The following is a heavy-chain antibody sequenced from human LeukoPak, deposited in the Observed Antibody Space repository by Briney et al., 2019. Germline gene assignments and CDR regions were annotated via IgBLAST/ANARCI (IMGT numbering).Heavy chain of an antibody. Sequence: ASVKVSCKASGYTFTGYYMHWVRQAPGQGLEWMGWINPNSGGTNYAQTFQGRATMTRDTSISTAYMELSRLRSDDTAVYYCARGSSWYRDAFDIWGQGTMVTVSS. CDR2: INPNSGGT. CDR3: ARGSSWYRDAFDI. V-gene: IGHV1-2*02. CDR1: GYTFTGYY. D-gene: IGHD6-13*01. J-gene: IGHJ3*02.